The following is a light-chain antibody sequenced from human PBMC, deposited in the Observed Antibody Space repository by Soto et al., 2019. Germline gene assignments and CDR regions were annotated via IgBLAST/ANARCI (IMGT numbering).Light chain of an antibody. V-gene: IGKV1-9*01. CDR2: AAS. J-gene: IGKJ5*01. CDR1: QDIRSY. CDR3: QQLDSNPIT. Sequence: DIQLTQSPSFLSASVGDRVTITCRASQDIRSYLAWYQQKPGKAPKLLIYAASTLQSGVPSRFSGSGSGTEFSLKISPLQPEDFATYFCQQLDSNPITFGQGTRLDMK.